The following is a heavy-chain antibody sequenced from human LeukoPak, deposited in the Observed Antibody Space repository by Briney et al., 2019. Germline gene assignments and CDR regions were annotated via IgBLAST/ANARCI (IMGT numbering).Heavy chain of an antibody. CDR2: VYTTGNT. CDR1: GGSISTYY. CDR3: ARAGDYVGYFDY. J-gene: IGHJ4*02. D-gene: IGHD4-17*01. V-gene: IGHV4-4*07. Sequence: SETLSLTCTVSGGSISTYYWNWIRQPAGRGLEWIGRVYTTGNTNYNPSLKSRVTVSVDTSKNQFSPQLTSVTAADTAVYYCARAGDYVGYFDYWGQGTPVTVSS.